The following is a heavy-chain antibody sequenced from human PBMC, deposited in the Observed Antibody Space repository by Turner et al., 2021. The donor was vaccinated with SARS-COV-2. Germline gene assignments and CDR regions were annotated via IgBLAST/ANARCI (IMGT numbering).Heavy chain of an antibody. CDR3: ASPHEGYYGMDV. CDR2: ISISGSTI. V-gene: IGHV3-11*01. CDR1: GFTFSDYY. J-gene: IGHJ6*02. Sequence: QVQLVESGGGLVKPGWSLRLPCAASGFTFSDYYMCWMRQARGKGLEWVSYISISGSTIYYADSVKSRFTISRDNAKNSLYLQMNSLRAEDTAVYYCASPHEGYYGMDVWGQGTTVTVSS.